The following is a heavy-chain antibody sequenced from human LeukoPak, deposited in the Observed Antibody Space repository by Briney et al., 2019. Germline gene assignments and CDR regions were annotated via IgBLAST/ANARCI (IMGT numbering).Heavy chain of an antibody. J-gene: IGHJ4*02. CDR1: GSTFKRYA. CDR2: MSCDGNIS. D-gene: IGHD3-10*01. CDR3: TRGRSVYGSGSYSAY. V-gene: IGHV3-30*04. Sequence: GRSLRLSCAASGSTFKRYAMHWVRQAPGKGLEWLTIMSCDGNISYYADSVKGRFTISRDNSNDTLYLQMNSLRADDTAIYYCTRGRSVYGSGSYSAYWGQGTLVTVSS.